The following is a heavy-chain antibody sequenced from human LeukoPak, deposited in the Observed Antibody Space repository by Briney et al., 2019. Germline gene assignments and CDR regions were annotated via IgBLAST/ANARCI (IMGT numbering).Heavy chain of an antibody. D-gene: IGHD6-13*01. CDR2: ISYDGSNK. V-gene: IGHV3-30-3*01. J-gene: IGHJ4*02. CDR3: ARDRSAGFDY. Sequence: PGGSLRLSCAASGFTFSSYAMHWVRQAPGKGLEWVAVISYDGSNKYYADSVKGRFTISRDNSKNTLYLQMNSLRAEDTAVYYCARDRSAGFDYWGQGTLLTVSS. CDR1: GFTFSSYA.